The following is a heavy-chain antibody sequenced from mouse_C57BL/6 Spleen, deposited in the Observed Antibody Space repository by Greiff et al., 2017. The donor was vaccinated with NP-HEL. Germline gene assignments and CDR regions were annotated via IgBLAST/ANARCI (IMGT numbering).Heavy chain of an antibody. CDR1: GYTFTSYT. CDR2: INPSSGYT. CDR3: AGDYYGSSPFAY. Sequence: VKLMESGAELARPGASVKMSCKASGYTFTSYTMHWVKQRPGQGLEWIGYINPSSGYTKYNQKFKDKATLTADKSSSTAYMQLSSLTSEDSAVYYCAGDYYGSSPFAYWGQGTLVTVSA. D-gene: IGHD1-1*01. V-gene: IGHV1-4*01. J-gene: IGHJ3*01.